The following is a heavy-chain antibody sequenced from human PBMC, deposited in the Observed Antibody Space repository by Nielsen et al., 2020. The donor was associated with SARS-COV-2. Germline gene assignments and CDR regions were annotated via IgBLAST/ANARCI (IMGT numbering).Heavy chain of an antibody. CDR2: INAGNGNT. V-gene: IGHV1-3*01. D-gene: IGHD2-2*01. Sequence: ASVKVSCKASGYSFTLYSIHWVRQAPGQRLEWMGWINAGNGNTRYSQKFRGRVTITRDTSASTAYMELSGLSSEDTAVYYCARSRGCSATSCFFDYWGQGALVTVSS. J-gene: IGHJ4*02. CDR3: ARSRGCSATSCFFDY. CDR1: GYSFTLYS.